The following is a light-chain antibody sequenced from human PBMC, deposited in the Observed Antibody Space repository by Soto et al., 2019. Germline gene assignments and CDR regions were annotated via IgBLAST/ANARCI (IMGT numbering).Light chain of an antibody. V-gene: IGLV1-47*02. CDR3: AAWDARLSAWV. J-gene: IGLJ3*02. CDR1: SSKIGSDY. Sequence: QSVLTQPPSASGTPGQRVTISCSGSSSKIGSDYVYWFQQLPGTAPKLLIYTNYQRPSGVPDRFSGSKSGTSASLAISGLRSEDEADYWCAAWDARLSAWVFGGGTQLTVL. CDR2: TNY.